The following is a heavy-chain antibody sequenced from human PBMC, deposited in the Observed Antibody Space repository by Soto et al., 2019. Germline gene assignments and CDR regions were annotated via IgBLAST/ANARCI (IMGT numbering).Heavy chain of an antibody. CDR2: LSGDGSRA. CDR1: GFNFGGYA. CDR3: AKRGGYAISFYDS. V-gene: IGHV3-23*01. D-gene: IGHD3-16*01. Sequence: GGSLRLSCAGTGFNFGGYAMSWVRQAPGKGLEWVSTLSGDGSRAYYADSVRGRFTVSRDNSKSTLYLRVNSLRADDTTIYYCAKRGGYAISFYDSWGQGTLVTVSS. J-gene: IGHJ4*02.